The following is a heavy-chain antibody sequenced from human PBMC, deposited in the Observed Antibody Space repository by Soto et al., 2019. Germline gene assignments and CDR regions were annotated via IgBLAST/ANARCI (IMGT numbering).Heavy chain of an antibody. CDR3: ARDEADSSGYYSIF. V-gene: IGHV3-30-3*01. CDR1: GFTFSSYA. D-gene: IGHD3-22*01. J-gene: IGHJ4*02. CDR2: ISYDGSNK. Sequence: GGSLRLSYAASGFTFSSYAMHWVRQAPGKGLEWVAVISYDGSNKYYADSVKGRFTISRDNSKNTLYLQMNSLRAEDTAVYYCARDEADSSGYYSIFWGQGTLVTVSS.